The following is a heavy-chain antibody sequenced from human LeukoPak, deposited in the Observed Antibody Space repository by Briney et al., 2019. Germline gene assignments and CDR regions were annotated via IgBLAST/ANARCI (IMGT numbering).Heavy chain of an antibody. Sequence: SETLSLTCTVSGGSISSYYWSWIRQPPGKGLEWIGYIYYSGSTNYNPSLKSRVTISVDTSKNQFSLKLSSVTAADTAVYYCARGTRGSSWYNWFDPWGQGTLVTVSS. J-gene: IGHJ5*02. D-gene: IGHD6-13*01. CDR2: IYYSGST. CDR1: GGSISSYY. V-gene: IGHV4-59*12. CDR3: ARGTRGSSWYNWFDP.